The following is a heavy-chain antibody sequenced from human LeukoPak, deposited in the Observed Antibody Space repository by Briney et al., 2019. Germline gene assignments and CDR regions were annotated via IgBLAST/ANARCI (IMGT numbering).Heavy chain of an antibody. Sequence: ASVTVSFKASGYTFTVYYIHWVRQAPGQGPEWMGWINPHSGATNYAQKFQGRVTMTRDTSISTAFMELSSLRSDDTAMYYCSRDLLMYYSGSGESTWGQGTQVTVSS. V-gene: IGHV1-2*02. CDR2: INPHSGAT. CDR1: GYTFTVYY. J-gene: IGHJ5*02. D-gene: IGHD3-10*01. CDR3: SRDLLMYYSGSGEST.